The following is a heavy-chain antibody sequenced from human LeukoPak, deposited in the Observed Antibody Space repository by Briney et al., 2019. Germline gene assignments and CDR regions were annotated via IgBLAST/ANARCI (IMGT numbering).Heavy chain of an antibody. CDR3: ARVEWELLSYYFDY. CDR1: GGSISSYY. V-gene: IGHV4-59*01. J-gene: IGHJ4*02. Sequence: SETLSLTCTVSGGSISSYYWSWIRQPPGKGLEWIGYIYYSGSTNYNPSLKSRVTISVDTSKNQFSLKLSSVTAADTAVYYCARVEWELLSYYFDYWGQGTLVTVSS. D-gene: IGHD1-26*01. CDR2: IYYSGST.